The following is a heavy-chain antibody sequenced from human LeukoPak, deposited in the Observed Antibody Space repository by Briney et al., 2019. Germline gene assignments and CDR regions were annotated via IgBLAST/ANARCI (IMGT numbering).Heavy chain of an antibody. CDR2: IKQDGSEK. J-gene: IGHJ5*02. V-gene: IGHV3-7*01. CDR1: GFTFSSYW. CDR3: ARWTRGEQQLVRSNWFDP. Sequence: GGSLRLSCAASGFTFSSYWMSWVRQAPGKGPEWVANIKQDGSEKYYVDSVKGRFTISRDNAKNSLYLQMNSLRAEDTAVYYCARWTRGEQQLVRSNWFDPWGQGTLVTVSS. D-gene: IGHD6-13*01.